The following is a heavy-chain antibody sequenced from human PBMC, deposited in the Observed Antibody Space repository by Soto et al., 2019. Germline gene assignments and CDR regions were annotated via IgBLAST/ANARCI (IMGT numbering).Heavy chain of an antibody. CDR2: INPESTTL. Sequence: EAQLVESGGGLVQPGGSLTLSCTASEITLNIYWMHWIRQAPGKGLVWVSRINPESTTLTYADSVTGRFTISRDSAKNTRYLHIIGLSAEDTSIYSFTKDPFGAWDSGGQATVVTVSS. CDR1: EITLNIYW. D-gene: IGHD3-10*01. J-gene: IGHJ4*02. CDR3: TKDPFGAWDS. V-gene: IGHV3-74*01.